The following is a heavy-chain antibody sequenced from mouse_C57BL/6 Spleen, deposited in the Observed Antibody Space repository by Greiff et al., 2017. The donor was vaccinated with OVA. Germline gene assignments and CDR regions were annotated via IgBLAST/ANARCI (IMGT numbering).Heavy chain of an antibody. V-gene: IGHV1-69*01. D-gene: IGHD1-1*01. Sequence: QVQLQQPGAELVMPGASVKLSCKASGYTFTSYWMHWVKQRPGQGLEWIGEIDPSDSYTNYNQKFKGKSTLTVDKSNRAAYMQISSLTSEDSAVYYCARGLCITTVVARGYWYVDVWGTGTTVTVSS. CDR1: GYTFTSYW. CDR2: IDPSDSYT. CDR3: ARGLCITTVVARGYWYVDV. J-gene: IGHJ1*03.